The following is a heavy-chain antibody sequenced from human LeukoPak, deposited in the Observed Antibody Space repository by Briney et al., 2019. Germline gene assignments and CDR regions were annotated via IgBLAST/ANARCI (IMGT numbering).Heavy chain of an antibody. CDR2: INHSGST. J-gene: IGHJ4*02. V-gene: IGHV4-34*01. Sequence: SETLSLTCTVNGGSFSDYYWTWIRQPPGKGLEWIGEINHSGSTNYNPSLKSRVTISVDTSKNQFSLKLSSVTAADTAVYYCASQPLAGNDYWGQGTLVTVSS. CDR3: ASQPLAGNDY. CDR1: GGSFSDYY.